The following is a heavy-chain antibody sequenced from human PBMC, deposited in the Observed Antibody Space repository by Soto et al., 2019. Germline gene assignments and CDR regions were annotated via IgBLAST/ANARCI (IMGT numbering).Heavy chain of an antibody. V-gene: IGHV3-23*01. CDR3: AKSLSTAVNYGLDV. D-gene: IGHD2-2*01. J-gene: IGHJ6*02. CDR1: GFTFSDNA. Sequence: GGSLRLSCGASGFTFSDNAMTWVRQAPGKGLEWVSGISDDGDSTYYADSVKGRFAVSRDNSKNTLFLHMNSLGAEDTAVYYCAKSLSTAVNYGLDVWGQGTSVTVS. CDR2: ISDDGDST.